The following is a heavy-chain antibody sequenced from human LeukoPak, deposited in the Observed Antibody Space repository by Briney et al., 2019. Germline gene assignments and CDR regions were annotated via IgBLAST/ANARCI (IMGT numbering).Heavy chain of an antibody. CDR3: AREGLNMVRGVIPKEAWGWFDP. CDR2: IYTRGST. Sequence: SETLSLTCTVSGYSITSAYYWSWIRQPAGKGLEWIGRIYTRGSTNYNPSLKSRVTISVGTSKNQFSLKLTSVTAADTAVYYCAREGLNMVRGVIPKEAWGWFDPWGQGTLVTVSS. CDR1: GYSITSAYY. D-gene: IGHD3-10*01. V-gene: IGHV4-61*02. J-gene: IGHJ5*02.